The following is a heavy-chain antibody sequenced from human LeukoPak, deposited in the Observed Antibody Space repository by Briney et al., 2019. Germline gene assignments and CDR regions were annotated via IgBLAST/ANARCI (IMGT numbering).Heavy chain of an antibody. CDR3: ARENLVGCGGGSCYYFDY. CDR2: IYYSGST. V-gene: IGHV4-59*12. Sequence: SETLSLTCTVSGVSFTSNYWNWIRQPPGKGLELIGYIYYSGSTDYNPSLKSRVTISVDTSKNQFSLRLSSVTAADTAVYYCARENLVGCGGGSCYYFDYWGQGTLVTVSS. D-gene: IGHD2-15*01. CDR1: GVSFTSNY. J-gene: IGHJ4*02.